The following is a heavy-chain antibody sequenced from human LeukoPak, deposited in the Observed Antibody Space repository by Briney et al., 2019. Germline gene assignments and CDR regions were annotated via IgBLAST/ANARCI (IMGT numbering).Heavy chain of an antibody. D-gene: IGHD4-11*01. CDR1: GFTVSSNY. Sequence: GGSLRLSCAASGFTVSSNYMSWVRQAPGKGLEWVSVIYSGGSTYYADSVKGRFTISRDNSKNTLYLQMNSLRAEDTAVYYCARKSGYSNYNYFDYWGQGTLVTVSS. CDR3: ARKSGYSNYNYFDY. V-gene: IGHV3-53*01. CDR2: IYSGGST. J-gene: IGHJ4*02.